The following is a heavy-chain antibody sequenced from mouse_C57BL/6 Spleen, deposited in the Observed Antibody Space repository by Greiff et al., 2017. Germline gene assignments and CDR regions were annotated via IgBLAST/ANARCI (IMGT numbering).Heavy chain of an antibody. V-gene: IGHV1-52*01. Sequence: QVQLQQPGAELVRPGSSVKLSCKASGYTFTSYSMHWVKQRPIQGLEWIGNFDPYDSETHYNQKFKGKATLTVDKSSSTVYMELSRLTSEDSAVYYCAREGYVGVWFAYWGQGTMVTVSA. CDR2: FDPYDSET. D-gene: IGHD2-2*01. CDR1: GYTFTSYS. CDR3: AREGYVGVWFAY. J-gene: IGHJ3*01.